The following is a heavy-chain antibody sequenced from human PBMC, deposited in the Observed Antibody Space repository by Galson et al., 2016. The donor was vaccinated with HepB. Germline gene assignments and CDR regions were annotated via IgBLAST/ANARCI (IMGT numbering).Heavy chain of an antibody. V-gene: IGHV6-1*01. CDR2: TYYRSHWYY. CDR1: GDSVSSDVGV. Sequence: CAIPGDSVSSDVGVWNWIRQSPSRGLEWLGRTYYRSHWYYDNAVAVKTRLVINPDTSKTQFSLHLRSVTAADTSLYSCAGELNPEVGTTTSAGQVPRFDPWGQGTLVIVSA. CDR3: AGELNPEVGTTTSAGQVPRFDP. D-gene: IGHD1-26*01. J-gene: IGHJ5*02.